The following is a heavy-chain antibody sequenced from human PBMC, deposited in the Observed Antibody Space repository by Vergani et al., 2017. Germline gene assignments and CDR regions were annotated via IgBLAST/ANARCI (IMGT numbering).Heavy chain of an antibody. CDR3: ARDLNYAFWSGYRAYYYYYYGMDV. Sequence: EVQLVESGGGLVQPGGSLRLSCAASGFTFSSYSMNWVRQAPGKGLEWVSSISSSSSYIYYADSVKGRFTISRDNAKNSLYLQMNSLRAEDTAVYYCARDLNYAFWSGYRAYYYYYYGMDVWGQGTTVTVSS. CDR2: ISSSSSYI. V-gene: IGHV3-21*01. D-gene: IGHD3-3*01. CDR1: GFTFSSYS. J-gene: IGHJ6*02.